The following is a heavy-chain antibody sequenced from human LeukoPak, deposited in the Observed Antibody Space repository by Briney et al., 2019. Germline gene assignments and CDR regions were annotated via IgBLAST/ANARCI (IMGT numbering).Heavy chain of an antibody. CDR3: ARQGRLLLQYYFDY. V-gene: IGHV4-39*01. J-gene: IGHJ4*02. D-gene: IGHD3-22*01. Sequence: PPETLSLTCTVSGGSISSSSYYWGWIRQPPGKGLEWIGSIYYSGSTYYNPSLKGRVTISVDTSKNQFSLKLSSVTAADTAVYYCARQGRLLLQYYFDYWGQGTLVTVSS. CDR2: IYYSGST. CDR1: GGSISSSSYY.